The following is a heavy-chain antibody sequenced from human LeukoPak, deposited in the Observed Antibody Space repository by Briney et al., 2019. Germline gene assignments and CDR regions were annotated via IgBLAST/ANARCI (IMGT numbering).Heavy chain of an antibody. CDR1: GYTFTSYD. CDR3: ARGASQRGYSYGYWYY. J-gene: IGHJ4*02. D-gene: IGHD5-18*01. CDR2: MNPNSGNT. V-gene: IGHV1-8*01. Sequence: ASVKVSCKASGYTFTSYDNNWVRQATGQGLEWMGWMNPNSGNTGYAQKFQGRVTMTRNTSISTAYMELSSLRSEDTAVYYCARGASQRGYSYGYWYYWGQGTLVTVSS.